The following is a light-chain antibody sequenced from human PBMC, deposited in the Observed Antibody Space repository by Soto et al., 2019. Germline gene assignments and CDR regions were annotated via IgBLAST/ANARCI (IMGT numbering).Light chain of an antibody. CDR2: EVR. J-gene: IGLJ2*01. V-gene: IGLV2-14*01. CDR3: SSYTTSSTVA. CDR1: SSDIGGYNY. Sequence: QSVLTQSASVSGSPGQSITISCTGTSSDIGGYNYVSWYQQHPDKAPKLMIFEVRNRPSGVSNRFSGSKSGNTASLTISGLLPEDEADYYCSSYTTSSTVAFGGGTKLTVL.